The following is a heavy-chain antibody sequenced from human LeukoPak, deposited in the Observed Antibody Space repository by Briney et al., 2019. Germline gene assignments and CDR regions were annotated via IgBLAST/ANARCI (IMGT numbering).Heavy chain of an antibody. CDR3: WVPATAGEADY. CDR1: GFTFSEYW. J-gene: IGHJ4*02. Sequence: GGSLRLSCAASGFTFSEYWMHWVRQVPGKGLVWVSRTNSDGSSTSYADSVKGRFTISRDNAKNTLYLQMNSLRDEDTAVYFCWVPATAGEADYWGQGTLVTVSS. V-gene: IGHV3-74*01. CDR2: TNSDGSST. D-gene: IGHD2-2*01.